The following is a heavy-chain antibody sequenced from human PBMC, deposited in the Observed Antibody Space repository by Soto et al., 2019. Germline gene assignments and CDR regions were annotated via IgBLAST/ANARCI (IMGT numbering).Heavy chain of an antibody. CDR1: GYTFTSYG. CDR2: ISAYNGNT. Sequence: GASVKVSWKASGYTFTSYGISWVRQAPGQGLEWMGWISAYNGNTNYAQKLQGRVTMTTDTSTSTAYTELRSLRSDDTDVYYCARRSKALLWFGDHGMDVWGPGTTVTVS. J-gene: IGHJ6*02. D-gene: IGHD3-10*01. V-gene: IGHV1-18*04. CDR3: ARRSKALLWFGDHGMDV.